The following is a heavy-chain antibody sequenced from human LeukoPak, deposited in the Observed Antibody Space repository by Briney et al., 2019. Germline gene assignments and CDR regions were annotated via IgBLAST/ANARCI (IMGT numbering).Heavy chain of an antibody. CDR1: GFTFGDYA. D-gene: IGHD6-6*01. V-gene: IGHV3-49*04. CDR3: TREYSSSSDAFDI. Sequence: PGGSLRLSCTASGFTFGDYAMSWVRQAPGKGLEWVGFIRSKAYGGTTEYAASVKGRFTISRDDSKSIAYLQMNSLKTEDTAVYYCTREYSSSSDAFDIWGQGTMVTVSS. CDR2: IRSKAYGGTT. J-gene: IGHJ3*02.